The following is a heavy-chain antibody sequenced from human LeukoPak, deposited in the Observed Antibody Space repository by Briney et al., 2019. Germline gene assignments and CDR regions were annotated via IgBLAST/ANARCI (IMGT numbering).Heavy chain of an antibody. D-gene: IGHD3-9*01. CDR2: ISYSGST. CDR3: ARQGYDILTGYIDAFDI. V-gene: IGHV4-59*08. Sequence: SETLSLTCTVSGGSISSYYWSWIRQPPGKGLEWIGYISYSGSTNYNPSLKSRVTISIDTSKNQFSLKLRSVTAADTAIYYCARQGYDILTGYIDAFDIWGQGTMVTVCS. J-gene: IGHJ3*02. CDR1: GGSISSYY.